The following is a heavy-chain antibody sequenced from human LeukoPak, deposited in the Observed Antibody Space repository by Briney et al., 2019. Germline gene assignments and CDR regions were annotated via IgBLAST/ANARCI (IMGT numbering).Heavy chain of an antibody. CDR3: AKVASRHYDILTGYYNVLDYFDY. D-gene: IGHD3-9*01. CDR2: ISGSGGST. Sequence: GGSLRLSCAASGFTFSSYAISWVRQAPGKGLEWVSAISGSGGSTYYADSVKGRFTISRDNSKNTLYLQMNSLRAEDTAVYYCAKVASRHYDILTGYYNVLDYFDYWGQGTLVTVSS. CDR1: GFTFSSYA. V-gene: IGHV3-23*01. J-gene: IGHJ4*02.